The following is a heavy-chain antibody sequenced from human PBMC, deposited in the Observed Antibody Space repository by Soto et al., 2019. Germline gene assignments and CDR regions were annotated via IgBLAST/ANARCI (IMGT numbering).Heavy chain of an antibody. J-gene: IGHJ4*02. CDR2: INIDGSIT. CDR3: ARSSGYVDY. V-gene: IGHV3-74*01. Sequence: PGGSLRLSCAASGFTFSSNWMHWVRQVPGKGLVWVSRINIDGSITTYADSVKGRFTISRDNAKNTLYLQMNSLRAEDTAVYYCARSSGYVDYWGQGTLVTVSS. CDR1: GFTFSSNW. D-gene: IGHD6-19*01.